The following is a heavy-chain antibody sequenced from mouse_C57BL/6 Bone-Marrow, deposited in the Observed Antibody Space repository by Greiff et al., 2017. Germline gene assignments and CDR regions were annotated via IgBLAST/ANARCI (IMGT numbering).Heavy chain of an antibody. CDR2: IGPGSGST. V-gene: IGHV1-77*01. D-gene: IGHD1-1*01. Sequence: QVQLQQSGAELVKPGASVKISCKASGYTFTDYYINWVKQRPGQGLEWIGKIGPGSGSTYYNEKFKGKATLTADKSSSTAYMQLSSLTSEDSAVYFCARGGYYGSSSLYYDAMDYWGQGTSVTVSS. CDR1: GYTFTDYY. J-gene: IGHJ4*01. CDR3: ARGGYYGSSSLYYDAMDY.